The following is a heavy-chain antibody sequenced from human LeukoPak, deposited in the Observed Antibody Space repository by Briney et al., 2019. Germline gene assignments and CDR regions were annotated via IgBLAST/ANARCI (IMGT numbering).Heavy chain of an antibody. Sequence: SETLSLTCSVSGASISDYYWSWIRQSPGKGLEWIGYVVYTGVTKYNPSLKSRASISVDTSKNQVFLRLTSVTAADTAVYFCARDWGEGFYWGQGTLVAVSS. D-gene: IGHD3-16*01. CDR2: VVYTGVT. CDR1: GASISDYY. V-gene: IGHV4-59*01. CDR3: ARDWGEGFY. J-gene: IGHJ4*02.